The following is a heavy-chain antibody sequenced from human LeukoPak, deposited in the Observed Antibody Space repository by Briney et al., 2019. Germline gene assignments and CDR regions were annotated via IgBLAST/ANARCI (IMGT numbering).Heavy chain of an antibody. CDR2: IYDSGST. CDR1: GGSIRSSYYY. CDR3: ARSLFDY. V-gene: IGHV4-39*01. Sequence: SETLSLTCTVSGGSIRSSYYYWGWIRQPPGKGLEWIGSIYDSGSTYYNPSLKSRVTISVDTSKNQFSLKLSSVTAADTAVYYCARSLFDYWGQGTLVTVSS. J-gene: IGHJ4*02.